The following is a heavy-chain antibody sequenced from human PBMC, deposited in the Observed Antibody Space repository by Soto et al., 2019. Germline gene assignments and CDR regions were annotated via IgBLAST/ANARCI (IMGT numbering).Heavy chain of an antibody. CDR2: IKTDGSVI. V-gene: IGHV3-74*01. J-gene: IGHJ4*02. Sequence: EVQLVESGGGLVQPGGSLRLSCAASGFTFSNYWMHWVRQAPGKGLVWVSRIKTDGSVISYADFVKGRFTISRDNAQNTLYLQMNSLRAEDTAVYYCARGPAANGHYYVGDYWGQGTLVTVSS. CDR1: GFTFSNYW. CDR3: ARGPAANGHYYVGDY. D-gene: IGHD3-22*01.